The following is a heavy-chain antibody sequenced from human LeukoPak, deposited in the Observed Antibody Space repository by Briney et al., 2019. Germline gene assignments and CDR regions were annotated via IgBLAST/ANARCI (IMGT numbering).Heavy chain of an antibody. V-gene: IGHV3-53*01. Sequence: GGSPRLSCAASGFIVSGDFMSWVRQAPGKGLEWVSVIYSDGSTYYADSVKGRFTISRDNSKNSLYLQMNSLGVEDTAVYYCAKEGRSLQTYWGQGTLVTVSS. CDR2: IYSDGST. D-gene: IGHD5-24*01. CDR3: AKEGRSLQTY. CDR1: GFIVSGDF. J-gene: IGHJ4*02.